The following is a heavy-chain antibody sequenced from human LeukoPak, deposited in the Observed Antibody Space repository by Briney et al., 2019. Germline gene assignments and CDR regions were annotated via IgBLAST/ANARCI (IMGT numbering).Heavy chain of an antibody. J-gene: IGHJ6*03. Sequence: SETLSLTCAVYGGSFSGYYWSWIRQPPGKGPEWIGEINHSGSTNYNPSLKSRVTISVDTSKNQFSLKLSSVTAADTAVYYCARGLGYCGSTSCYTPYYMDVWGKGTTVTVSS. CDR2: INHSGST. CDR3: ARGLGYCGSTSCYTPYYMDV. D-gene: IGHD2-2*02. CDR1: GGSFSGYY. V-gene: IGHV4-34*01.